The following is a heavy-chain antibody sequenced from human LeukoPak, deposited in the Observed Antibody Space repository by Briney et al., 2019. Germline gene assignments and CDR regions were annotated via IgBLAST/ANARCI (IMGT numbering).Heavy chain of an antibody. CDR3: AKKRAAFDI. CDR1: GFTFSSYA. D-gene: IGHD5-24*01. Sequence: GGSLRLSCVASGFTFSSYAMGWVRQAPGKRPEWVSSLTDSGGTTYYVDSVKGRFTISRDNSQNTLYLHMNSLTAEDTAMYYCAKKRAAFDIWGQGPVVAVSS. V-gene: IGHV3-23*01. CDR2: LTDSGGTT. J-gene: IGHJ3*02.